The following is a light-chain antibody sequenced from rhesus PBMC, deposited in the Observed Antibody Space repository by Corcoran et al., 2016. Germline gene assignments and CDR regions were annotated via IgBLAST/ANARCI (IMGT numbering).Light chain of an antibody. CDR2: STS. Sequence: DIQMTQSPSSLSASVGDSVTITCRASPGISSWLAWYQQKPGKAPNLLIHSTSSLQSGVPSSFSGSGSGTEYTLTIRSLQPEDFATYYCQQGYDTPFTCGPGTKLDIK. CDR3: QQGYDTPFT. J-gene: IGKJ3*01. CDR1: PGISSW. V-gene: IGKV1-18*01.